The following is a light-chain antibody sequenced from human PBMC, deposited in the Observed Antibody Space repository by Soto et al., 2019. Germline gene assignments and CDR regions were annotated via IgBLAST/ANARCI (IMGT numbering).Light chain of an antibody. CDR3: QQYDTWPYT. J-gene: IGKJ2*01. Sequence: EIVMTQSPATLSVSPGERATLSCRASQSVSSNLGWYQQKPGQAPRLLIYGASSRATGIPAKFSGSGSGPEFTLTISSLQPEDFAAYYCQQYDTWPYTFGQGTKLEIK. CDR2: GAS. CDR1: QSVSSN. V-gene: IGKV3-15*01.